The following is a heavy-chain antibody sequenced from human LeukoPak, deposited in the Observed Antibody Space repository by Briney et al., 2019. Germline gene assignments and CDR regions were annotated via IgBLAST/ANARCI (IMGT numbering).Heavy chain of an antibody. J-gene: IGHJ4*02. Sequence: GASVKVSCKASGYTFTGYYMHWVRQATGQGLEWMGWMNPNSGNTGYAQKFQGRVTMTRNTSISTAYMELSSLRSEDTAVYYCARGFRTVTYAGGYWGQGTLVTVSS. CDR1: GYTFTGYY. D-gene: IGHD4-17*01. CDR2: MNPNSGNT. CDR3: ARGFRTVTYAGGY. V-gene: IGHV1-8*02.